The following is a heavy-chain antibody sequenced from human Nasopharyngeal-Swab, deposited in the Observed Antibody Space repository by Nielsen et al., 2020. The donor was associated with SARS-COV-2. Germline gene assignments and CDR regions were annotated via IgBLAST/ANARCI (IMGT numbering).Heavy chain of an antibody. V-gene: IGHV1-18*04. CDR3: ARDMVGATIYYYGMDV. CDR1: GYTFTSCG. Sequence: ASVKVSCKASGYTFTSCGISWVRQAPGQGLEWMGWISAYNGNTNYAQKLQGRVTMTTDTSTSTAYMELRSLRSDDTAVYYCARDMVGATIYYYGMDVWGQGTTVTVSS. J-gene: IGHJ6*02. D-gene: IGHD1-26*01. CDR2: ISAYNGNT.